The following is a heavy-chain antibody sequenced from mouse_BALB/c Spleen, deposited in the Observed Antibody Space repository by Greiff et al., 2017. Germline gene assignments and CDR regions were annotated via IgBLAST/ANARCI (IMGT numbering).Heavy chain of an antibody. J-gene: IGHJ3*01. CDR1: GFTFNTYA. V-gene: IGHV10-1*02. Sequence: DVKLVESGGGLVQPKGSLKLSCAASGFTFNTYAMNWVRQAPGKGLEWVARIRSKSNNYATYYADSVKDRFTISRDDSQSMLYLQMNNLKTEDTAMYYCVRPHYDYDGFAYWGQGTLVTVSA. CDR3: VRPHYDYDGFAY. D-gene: IGHD2-4*01. CDR2: IRSKSNNYAT.